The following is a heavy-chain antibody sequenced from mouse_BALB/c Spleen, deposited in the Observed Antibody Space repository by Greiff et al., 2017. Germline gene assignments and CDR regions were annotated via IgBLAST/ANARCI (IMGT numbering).Heavy chain of an antibody. CDR3: ARGGTTVVADYYAMDY. J-gene: IGHJ4*01. V-gene: IGHV7-3*02. CDR1: GFTFTAYY. CDR2: IRNKANGYTT. Sequence: EVKVVESGGGLVQPGGSLRLSCATSGFTFTAYYMSWVRQPPGKALEWLGFIRNKANGYTTEYSASVKGRFTISRDNSQSILYLQMNTLRAEDSATYYCARGGTTVVADYYAMDYWGQGTSVTVSS. D-gene: IGHD1-1*01.